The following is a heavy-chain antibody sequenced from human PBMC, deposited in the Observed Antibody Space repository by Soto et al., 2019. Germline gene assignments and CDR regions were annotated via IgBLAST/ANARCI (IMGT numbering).Heavy chain of an antibody. D-gene: IGHD6-13*01. CDR3: ARGAAGGTENYGMDV. CDR2: ISYDRNNL. J-gene: IGHJ6*02. V-gene: IGHV3-30-3*01. Sequence: PVGSLRLSCAASGFTFSSYAMHWVRQAPGKGLEWVAVISYDRNNLYFADSVKGRFTISRDNSKNTLWLQMNSLRAEDTAIYYCARGAAGGTENYGMDVWGQGTTVTVSS. CDR1: GFTFSSYA.